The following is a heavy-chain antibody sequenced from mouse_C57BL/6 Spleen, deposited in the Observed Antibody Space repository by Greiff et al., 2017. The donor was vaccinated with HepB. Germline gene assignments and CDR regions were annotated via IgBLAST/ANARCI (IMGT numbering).Heavy chain of an antibody. V-gene: IGHV3-6*01. D-gene: IGHD2-1*01. CDR1: GYSITSGYY. Sequence: EVKVEESGPGLVKPSQSLSLTCSVTGYSITSGYYWNWIRQFPGNKLEWMGYISYDGSNNYNPSLKNRISITRDTSKNQFFLKLNSVTTEDTATYYCARDLYYGGYFDVWGTGTTVTVSS. CDR2: ISYDGSN. CDR3: ARDLYYGGYFDV. J-gene: IGHJ1*03.